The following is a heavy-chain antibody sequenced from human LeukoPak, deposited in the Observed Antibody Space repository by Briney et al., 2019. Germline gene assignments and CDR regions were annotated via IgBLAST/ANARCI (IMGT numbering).Heavy chain of an antibody. CDR2: IDPSSTYI. D-gene: IGHD4-17*01. Sequence: GGSLRLSCAASGFTFSTYTMNWVRQAPGKGLEWVSSIDPSSTYIYYADSVRGRFTISRDNAQNSLYLQMNSLRAEDTAVYYCTRGSYGDYEYWGQGTLVTVSS. V-gene: IGHV3-21*01. CDR3: TRGSYGDYEY. J-gene: IGHJ4*02. CDR1: GFTFSTYT.